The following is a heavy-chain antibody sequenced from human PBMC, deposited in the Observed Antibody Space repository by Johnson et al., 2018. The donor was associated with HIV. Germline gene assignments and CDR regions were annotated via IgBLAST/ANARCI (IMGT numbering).Heavy chain of an antibody. CDR2: TSYDGGNK. D-gene: IGHD6-13*01. J-gene: IGHJ3*02. CDR1: GFTFSSYA. CDR3: ARDRLGYSSSWGGVDAFDI. Sequence: VQLVESGGGLVQPGGSLRLSCAASGFTFSSYAMHWVRQAPGKGLEWVAVTSYDGGNKYYADSVKGRLTISRDNFKNTVYLKRNSLRAEDTDVYSWARDRLGYSSSWGGVDAFDIWGQGTMVTVSS. V-gene: IGHV3-30-3*01.